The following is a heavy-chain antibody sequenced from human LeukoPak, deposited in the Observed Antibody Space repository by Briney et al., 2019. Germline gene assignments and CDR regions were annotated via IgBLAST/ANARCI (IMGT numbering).Heavy chain of an antibody. Sequence: GGSLRLSCAASGFTFSDYYMEWIRQAPGKGLEWVSYISNTGSTIYYADSVKGRFTISRDNAKKSLYLQMNSLRAEDTAVYYCARGVSPHCAPPYAFDIWGQGTMVTVSS. CDR1: GFTFSDYY. CDR2: ISNTGSTI. J-gene: IGHJ3*02. CDR3: ARGVSPHCAPPYAFDI. D-gene: IGHD4-11*01. V-gene: IGHV3-11*04.